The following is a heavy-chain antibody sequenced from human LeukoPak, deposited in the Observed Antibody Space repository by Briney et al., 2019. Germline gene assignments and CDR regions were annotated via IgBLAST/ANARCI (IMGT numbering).Heavy chain of an antibody. CDR2: IWYDGSSQ. D-gene: IGHD6-13*01. J-gene: IGHJ4*02. CDR3: ARAPSSSWYLNY. Sequence: GGSLRLSCAASGFTFSSYGMHWVRQAPGKGLEWVAVIWYDGSSQYYAGSVKGRFTISRDSSKNTLYLQMNSLRAEDTAVYYCARAPSSSWYLNYWGQGTLVTVSS. CDR1: GFTFSSYG. V-gene: IGHV3-33*01.